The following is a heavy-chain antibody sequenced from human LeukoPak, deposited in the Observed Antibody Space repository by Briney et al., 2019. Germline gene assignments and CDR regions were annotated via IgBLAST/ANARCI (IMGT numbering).Heavy chain of an antibody. V-gene: IGHV3-7*01. D-gene: IGHD5-18*01. CDR3: ASIYNYGPFAY. J-gene: IGHJ4*02. CDR1: GFTFSSYW. CDR2: IKQDGSVK. Sequence: GGSLRLSCAASGFTFSSYWLSWVRQAPGKGLEWVANIKQDGSVKYYVDSVKGRFTISRDNAENSLYLQMHSLRAEDTAVYYCASIYNYGPFAYWGQGTLVTVSS.